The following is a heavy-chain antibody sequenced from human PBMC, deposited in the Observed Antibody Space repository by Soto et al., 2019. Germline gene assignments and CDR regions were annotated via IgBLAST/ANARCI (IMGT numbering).Heavy chain of an antibody. V-gene: IGHV3-11*01. CDR3: ARALAGVRGATMTHHDYYYMDV. D-gene: IGHD3-10*01. Sequence: QVQLVESGGGLVKPGGSLRLSCAASGFTFSDYYMSWIRQAPGKGLEWVSYISSSGSTIYYADSVKGRFTISRDNAKNSPYLQMNSLRAEDTSVYYCARALAGVRGATMTHHDYYYMDVWGKGTTVTVSS. CDR1: GFTFSDYY. J-gene: IGHJ6*03. CDR2: ISSSGSTI.